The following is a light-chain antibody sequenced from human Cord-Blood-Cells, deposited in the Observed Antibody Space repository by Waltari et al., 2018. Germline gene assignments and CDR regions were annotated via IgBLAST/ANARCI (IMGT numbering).Light chain of an antibody. CDR1: SSDVGGYNY. J-gene: IGLJ1*01. Sequence: QSALTQPRSVSGSPGQSVTISCTGTSSDVGGYNYVSWYQQHPGKAPKLMIYDVSKRPSGVPYRFSGSKSGTTASLTISGLQAEDEADYYCCSYAGSYTYVFGTGTKVTVL. CDR2: DVS. CDR3: CSYAGSYTYV. V-gene: IGLV2-11*01.